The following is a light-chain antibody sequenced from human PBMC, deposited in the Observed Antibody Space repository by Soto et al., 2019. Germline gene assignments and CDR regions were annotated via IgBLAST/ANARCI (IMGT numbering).Light chain of an antibody. V-gene: IGLV1-40*01. CDR3: QSYDSSLSGDV. CDR1: TSNIGAGYD. Sequence: SVLTQPPSVSGAPGRRVTISCTGSTSNIGAGYDLHWYQQLPGTAPKLLIYDDNNRPSGVPDRFSGSKSGTSASLAITGLQAEDEADYYCQSYDSSLSGDVFGNGTKVT. J-gene: IGLJ1*01. CDR2: DDN.